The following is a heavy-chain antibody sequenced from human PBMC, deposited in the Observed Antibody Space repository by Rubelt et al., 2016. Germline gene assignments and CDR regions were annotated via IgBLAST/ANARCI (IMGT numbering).Heavy chain of an antibody. D-gene: IGHD2-21*01. CDR2: IYYSGST. CDR3: ARRPYCGGDCYFFDY. J-gene: IGHJ4*02. Sequence: QVQLQESGPGLVEPSETLSLTCTVSGGSISSTTYYWGWIRQPPGKGLEWIGTIYYSGSTFYNPSLKSRVTISVDTSKNQFSLKLSSVTAADTAVYYCARRPYCGGDCYFFDYWGQGSLVTVSS. V-gene: IGHV4-39*01. CDR1: GGSISSTTYY.